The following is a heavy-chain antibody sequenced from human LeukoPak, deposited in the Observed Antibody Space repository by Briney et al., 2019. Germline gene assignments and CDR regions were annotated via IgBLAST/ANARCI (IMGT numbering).Heavy chain of an antibody. CDR1: GGSISSYY. D-gene: IGHD5-24*01. CDR3: ARTGWLQFGAFDI. V-gene: IGHV4-59*13. Sequence: SETLSLTCTVSGGSISSYYWSWIRQPRAKGLEWIGYIYYSGSTNYNPSLKSRVTISVDTSKNQFSLKLSSVTAADTAVYYCARTGWLQFGAFDIWGQGTMVTVSS. J-gene: IGHJ3*02. CDR2: IYYSGST.